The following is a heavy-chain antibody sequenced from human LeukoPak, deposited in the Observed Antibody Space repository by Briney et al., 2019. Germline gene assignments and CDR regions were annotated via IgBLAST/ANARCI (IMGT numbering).Heavy chain of an antibody. V-gene: IGHV4-61*01. CDR1: GGSVSSNNYY. Sequence: SETLSLTCTVSGGSVSSNNYYWSWIRQPPGRGLEWIGYIYYSGNTNYNPSLKSRVTISVDTSENQFSLKLSSVTAADTAVYYCAREFANLAAFDFWGQGTMVTVSA. J-gene: IGHJ3*01. CDR2: IYYSGNT. CDR3: AREFANLAAFDF.